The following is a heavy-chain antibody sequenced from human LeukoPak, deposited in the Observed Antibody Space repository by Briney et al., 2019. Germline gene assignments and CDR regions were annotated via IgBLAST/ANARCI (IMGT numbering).Heavy chain of an antibody. CDR3: AREESDYGDYVH. J-gene: IGHJ4*02. V-gene: IGHV1-69*01. CDR2: IIPIFGTA. Sequence: ASVKVSCKASGGTFSSYAISWVRQAPGQGLEWMGGIIPIFGTANYAQKFQGRVTITADESTSPAYMELSSLRSEDTAVYYCAREESDYGDYVHWGQGTLVTVSS. CDR1: GGTFSSYA. D-gene: IGHD4-17*01.